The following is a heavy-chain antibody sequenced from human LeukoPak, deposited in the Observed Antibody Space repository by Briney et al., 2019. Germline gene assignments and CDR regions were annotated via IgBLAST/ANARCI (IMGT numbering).Heavy chain of an antibody. CDR2: ISAYNGNT. CDR3: ARGEYSSSPSYYYGMDV. Sequence: ASVKVSFTTSGYTFTSYGISWVRPAPGQGLEWMGWISAYNGNTNYAQKLQGRVTMTTDTSTSTAYMELRSLRSDDTAVYYCARGEYSSSPSYYYGMDVWGQGTTVTVSS. D-gene: IGHD6-6*01. CDR1: GYTFTSYG. J-gene: IGHJ6*02. V-gene: IGHV1-18*01.